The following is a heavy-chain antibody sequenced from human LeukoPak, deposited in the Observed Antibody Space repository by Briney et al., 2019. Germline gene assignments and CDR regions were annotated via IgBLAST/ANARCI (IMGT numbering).Heavy chain of an antibody. J-gene: IGHJ4*02. CDR1: GYTFTGYY. Sequence: ASVKVSCKASGYTFTGYYMHWVRQAPGQGLEWMGRINPNSGGTNYAQKFQGRATMTRDTSISTAYMELSRLRSDDTAVYYCAIGGLLWFGELSDPSFDYWGQGTLVTVSS. V-gene: IGHV1-2*06. CDR2: INPNSGGT. D-gene: IGHD3-10*01. CDR3: AIGGLLWFGELSDPSFDY.